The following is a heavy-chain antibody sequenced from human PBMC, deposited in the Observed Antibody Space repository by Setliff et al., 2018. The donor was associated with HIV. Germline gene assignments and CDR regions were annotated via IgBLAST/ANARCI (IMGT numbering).Heavy chain of an antibody. Sequence: SETLSLTCTVSDDSISRSPYYWGWIRQPPGKTLEWIGSVYFSGSTHYSPSLKGRATISVDTSKNQFSLNLTSVTAADTAVYYCARFSTSSGGTFDYWGQGTLVTVS. CDR1: DDSISRSPYY. J-gene: IGHJ4*02. CDR3: ARFSTSSGGTFDY. CDR2: VYFSGST. V-gene: IGHV4-39*07. D-gene: IGHD6-6*01.